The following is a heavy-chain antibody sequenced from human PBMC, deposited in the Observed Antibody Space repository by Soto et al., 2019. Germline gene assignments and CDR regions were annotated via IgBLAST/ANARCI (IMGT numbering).Heavy chain of an antibody. D-gene: IGHD6-19*01. CDR3: ARDLALAGNY. V-gene: IGHV3-21*01. CDR1: GFTFSSYA. Sequence: GGSLRLSCAASGFTFSSYAMNWVRQTQEKGLEWVSSISSTSAYTHYSDSVKGRFTISRDNANNSLFLQMNSLRAEDTATYYCARDLALAGNYCGRGVLVTVSS. CDR2: ISSTSAYT. J-gene: IGHJ4*02.